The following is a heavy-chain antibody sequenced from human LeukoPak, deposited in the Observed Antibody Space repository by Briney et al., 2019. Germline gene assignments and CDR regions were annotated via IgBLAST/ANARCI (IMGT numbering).Heavy chain of an antibody. CDR2: IIPIFGTA. CDR3: ASTPGYSGYGGAFDY. J-gene: IGHJ4*02. D-gene: IGHD5-12*01. V-gene: IGHV1-69*13. Sequence: SVKDSCKASGGTFSSYAISWVRQAPGQGLEWMGGIIPIFGTANYAQKFQGRVTITADESTSTAYMELSSLRSEDTAVYYCASTPGYSGYGGAFDYWGQGTLVTVSS. CDR1: GGTFSSYA.